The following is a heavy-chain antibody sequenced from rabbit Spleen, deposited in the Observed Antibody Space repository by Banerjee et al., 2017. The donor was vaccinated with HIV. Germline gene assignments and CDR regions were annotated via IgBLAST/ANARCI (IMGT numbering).Heavy chain of an antibody. Sequence: QSLEESGGDLVQPEGSLTLTCTASGFSFSSGYYMCWVRQAPGKGLEWIGCASAGSGSLWYANWAKGRFTISKTSSTTVTLQMTSLTAADTATYFCARSDSNIVRRCGLWGPGTLVTVS. J-gene: IGHJ4*01. D-gene: IGHD4-1*01. CDR1: GFSFSSGYY. V-gene: IGHV1S40*01. CDR2: ASAGSGSL. CDR3: ARSDSNIVRRCGL.